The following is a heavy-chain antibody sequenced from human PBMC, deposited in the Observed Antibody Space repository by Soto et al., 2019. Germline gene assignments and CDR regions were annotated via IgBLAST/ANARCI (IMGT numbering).Heavy chain of an antibody. CDR2: ISAFNGQT. CDR3: ARGGDYYYGLDV. D-gene: IGHD3-16*01. Sequence: ASVKVSCKASGYTFTSNGVSWVRQAPGQGLEWMGWISAFNGQTNYIQKVQGRVTLTTEASTSTAYMELRSLRSDDTAVYYCARGGDYYYGLDVWGQGTTVTAP. CDR1: GYTFTSNG. V-gene: IGHV1-18*01. J-gene: IGHJ6*02.